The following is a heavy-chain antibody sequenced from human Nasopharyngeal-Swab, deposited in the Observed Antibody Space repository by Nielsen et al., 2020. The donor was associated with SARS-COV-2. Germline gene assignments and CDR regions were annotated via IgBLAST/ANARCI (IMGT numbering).Heavy chain of an antibody. J-gene: IGHJ3*02. CDR2: ISNSGSTI. Sequence: GESLKISCAASGFTFSSYEMNWVRQAPGKGLEWVSYISNSGSTIYYADSVRGRFTISRDNAKNSLYLQMNSLRAEDTAVYYCARVPCTSTSCYYRHAFDIWGQGTKVIVSS. CDR1: GFTFSSYE. V-gene: IGHV3-48*03. CDR3: ARVPCTSTSCYYRHAFDI. D-gene: IGHD2-2*01.